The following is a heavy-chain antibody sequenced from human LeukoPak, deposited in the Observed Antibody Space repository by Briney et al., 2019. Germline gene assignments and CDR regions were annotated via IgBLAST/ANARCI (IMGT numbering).Heavy chain of an antibody. CDR3: AKNSGSGSYSHLDY. CDR2: MSGSAGTT. D-gene: IGHD3-10*01. CDR1: GFTFSNYA. Sequence: PGGSLRLSCAASGFTFSNYAMSWVRQAPGKGLEWVSSMSGSAGTTYYADSVRGRFTISRDNSKNTLYLQVNSLRAEDTAVYYCAKNSGSGSYSHLDYWGQGNLVTVSS. V-gene: IGHV3-23*01. J-gene: IGHJ4*02.